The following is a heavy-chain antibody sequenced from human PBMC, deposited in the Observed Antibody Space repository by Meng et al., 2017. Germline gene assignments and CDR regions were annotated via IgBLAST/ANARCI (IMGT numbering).Heavy chain of an antibody. D-gene: IGHD6-19*01. CDR1: GGSISSYY. V-gene: IGHV4-4*07. CDR3: ARKYSSGWSDGSGAFDI. CDR2: IYTSGST. J-gene: IGHJ3*02. Sequence: SETLSLTCTVSGGSISSYYWSWIRQPAGKGLEWIGRIYTSGSTNYNLSLKSRVTMSVDTSKSQFSLKLSSVTAADTAVYYCARKYSSGWSDGSGAFDIWGQGTMVTVSS.